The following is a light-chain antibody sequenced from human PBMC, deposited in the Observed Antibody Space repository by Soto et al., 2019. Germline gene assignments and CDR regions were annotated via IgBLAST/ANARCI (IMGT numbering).Light chain of an antibody. Sequence: QSVLTQPPSVSGSPGQSVTISCTGTSSDVGSYNRVSWYQQPPGTAPKVMIYDVSNRPSGVPDRFSGSKSGNTASLTISGLQAEYESDYYCSSYTSISTYVFGTGTEVTVL. CDR1: SSDVGSYNR. V-gene: IGLV2-18*02. CDR2: DVS. CDR3: SSYTSISTYV. J-gene: IGLJ1*01.